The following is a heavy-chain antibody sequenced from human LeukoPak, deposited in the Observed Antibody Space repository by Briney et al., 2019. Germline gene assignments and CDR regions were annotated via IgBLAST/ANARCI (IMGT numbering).Heavy chain of an antibody. CDR1: GYTFTVYY. D-gene: IGHD6-19*01. CDR3: ALYSSGLFDP. V-gene: IGHV1-2*02. Sequence: SVKVSCKASGYTFTVYYIHRVRQAPGQGLEYMGWINPNSGGTNYAQKFQGRVTMTRDTSITTAYMEVSRVRSDDTAVYYCALYSSGLFDPWGQGTLVTVSS. J-gene: IGHJ5*02. CDR2: INPNSGGT.